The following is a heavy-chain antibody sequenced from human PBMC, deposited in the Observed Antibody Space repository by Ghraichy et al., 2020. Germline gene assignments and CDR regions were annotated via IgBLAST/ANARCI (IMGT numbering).Heavy chain of an antibody. CDR2: ISTSGGSA. D-gene: IGHD6-13*01. J-gene: IGHJ3*01. V-gene: IGHV3-23*01. Sequence: GGSLRLSCAASGFTFSSYALSWVRQAPGKGREWVAGISTSGGSASSTDSVRGRFSISRENSKNMVFPQMNSLRVEDTAIYYCAKNYPPGRIGAPEAYCAFDFWGQGTMVTVSS. CDR3: AKNYPPGRIGAPEAYCAFDF. CDR1: GFTFSSYA.